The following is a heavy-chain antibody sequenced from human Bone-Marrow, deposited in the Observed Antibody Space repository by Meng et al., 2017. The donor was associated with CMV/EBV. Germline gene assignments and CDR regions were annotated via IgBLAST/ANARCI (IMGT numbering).Heavy chain of an antibody. CDR3: ARDATIFIDP. Sequence: ASVKVSCKASGYTFTSYDINWVRQATGQGLEWMGWMNPNSGGTNYAQKFQGRVTMTRDTSISTAYMELSRLRSDDTAVYYCARDATIFIDPWGQGTLVTVSS. V-gene: IGHV1-2*02. CDR1: GYTFTSYD. D-gene: IGHD3-3*01. J-gene: IGHJ5*02. CDR2: MNPNSGGT.